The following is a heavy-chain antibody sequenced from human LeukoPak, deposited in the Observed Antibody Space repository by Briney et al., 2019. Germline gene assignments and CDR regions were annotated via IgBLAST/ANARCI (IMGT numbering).Heavy chain of an antibody. V-gene: IGHV4-59*08. CDR3: ATTIIAAAGTTGGYYFDY. J-gene: IGHJ4*02. CDR1: GGSISSYY. CDR2: IYYSGSS. Sequence: SETLSLTCTVSGGSISSYYWSWIRQPPGKGLEWSGYIYYSGSSNYNPSLKSRVTISVDTSKNQFSLKLSSVTAADTAVYYCATTIIAAAGTTGGYYFDYWGQGTLVTVSS. D-gene: IGHD6-13*01.